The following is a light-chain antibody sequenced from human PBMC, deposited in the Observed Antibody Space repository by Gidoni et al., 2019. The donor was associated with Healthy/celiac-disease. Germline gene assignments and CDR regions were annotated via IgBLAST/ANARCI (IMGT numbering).Light chain of an antibody. V-gene: IGKV1-33*01. CDR1: QDISNY. CDR3: QQYDNLPFT. Sequence: QSPSSLSASVGDRVTITCQASQDISNYLNWYQQKPGKAPKRLIYDASNLETGVPSRFSGSGSGTDFTFTISSLQPEDIATYYCQQYDNLPFTFGPGTKVDIK. J-gene: IGKJ3*01. CDR2: DAS.